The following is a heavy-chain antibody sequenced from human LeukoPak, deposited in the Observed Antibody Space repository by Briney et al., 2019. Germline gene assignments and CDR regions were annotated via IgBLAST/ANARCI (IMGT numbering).Heavy chain of an antibody. CDR1: GFNFSDYY. D-gene: IGHD2-2*02. J-gene: IGHJ4*02. CDR3: YTQLGY. CDR2: MSSRSGII. V-gene: IGHV3-11*04. Sequence: GGSLRLSCVASGFNFSDYYMNWIRQSPGKGLEWISYMSSRSGIIYYADSVKGRFTISRDNAKNSLYLQMNSLRAEDTAVYYCYTQLGYWGQGTLVTVSS.